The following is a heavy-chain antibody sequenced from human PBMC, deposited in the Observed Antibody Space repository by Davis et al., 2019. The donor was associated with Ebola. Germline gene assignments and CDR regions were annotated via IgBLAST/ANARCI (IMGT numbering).Heavy chain of an antibody. CDR2: ISYDGRFK. V-gene: IGHV3-30*04. CDR1: GFTFSSYA. Sequence: SLKISCAASGFTFSSYAMHWVRQAPGKGLEWVAFISYDGRFKYYADSVKGRFTISRDNSQNTLSLQMSSLRTEDTAVYYCAKEYYYDSSGYYYDYWGQGTLVTVSS. J-gene: IGHJ4*02. CDR3: AKEYYYDSSGYYYDY. D-gene: IGHD3-22*01.